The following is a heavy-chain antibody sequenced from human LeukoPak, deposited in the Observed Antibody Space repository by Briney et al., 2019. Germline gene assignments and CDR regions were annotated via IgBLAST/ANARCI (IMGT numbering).Heavy chain of an antibody. J-gene: IGHJ4*02. CDR3: ARAGYCSGGSCYFIFDS. CDR1: GFTVSSNY. Sequence: PGGSLRLSCAASGFTVSSNYMSWVRQAPGKGLEWVSLIYSGGTTYYADSVRGRFTISRDNSKNTLYLQMNSLRAEDTAVYYCARAGYCSGGSCYFIFDSRGQGTLVTVSS. V-gene: IGHV3-53*01. CDR2: IYSGGTT. D-gene: IGHD2-15*01.